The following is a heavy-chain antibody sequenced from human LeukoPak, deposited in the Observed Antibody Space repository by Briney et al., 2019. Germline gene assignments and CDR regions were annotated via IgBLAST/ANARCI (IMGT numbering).Heavy chain of an antibody. Sequence: ASVKVSCKASRYTFTSYYMHSVPQAPGQGLEWRGIINPSGGITSSAQKFQGRVTMTRDMSTSTVYMELSSLRSEDTAVYYCARDAPSVLWVGEGWFDPWGQGTLVTVSS. CDR1: RYTFTSYY. V-gene: IGHV1-46*01. CDR3: ARDAPSVLWVGEGWFDP. J-gene: IGHJ5*02. D-gene: IGHD3-10*01. CDR2: INPSGGIT.